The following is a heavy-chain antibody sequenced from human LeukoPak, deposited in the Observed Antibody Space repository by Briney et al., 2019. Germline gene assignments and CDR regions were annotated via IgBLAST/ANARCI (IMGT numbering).Heavy chain of an antibody. Sequence: GGSLRLSCAASGFTFDDYGMSWVRRAPGKGLEWVSGINWNGGSTGYADSVKGRFNISRDNAKNSLYLQMNSLRAEDTAVYYCARGIRGYSYGYIDYWGQGTLVTVSS. CDR2: INWNGGST. CDR1: GFTFDDYG. D-gene: IGHD5-18*01. CDR3: ARGIRGYSYGYIDY. J-gene: IGHJ4*02. V-gene: IGHV3-20*04.